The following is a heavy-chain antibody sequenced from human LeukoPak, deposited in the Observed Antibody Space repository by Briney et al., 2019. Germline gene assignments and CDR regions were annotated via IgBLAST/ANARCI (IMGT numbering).Heavy chain of an antibody. CDR2: IIPILGIA. CDR1: GGTFSSYA. CDR3: ARGVYIAAAQYAY. Sequence: SVKVSCKASGGTFSSYAISWVRQAPGQGLEWMGRIIPILGIANYAQKFQGRVTITADKSASTAYMELSSLRSEDTAVYYCARGVYIAAAQYAYWGQGTLVTVSS. V-gene: IGHV1-69*04. D-gene: IGHD6-13*01. J-gene: IGHJ4*02.